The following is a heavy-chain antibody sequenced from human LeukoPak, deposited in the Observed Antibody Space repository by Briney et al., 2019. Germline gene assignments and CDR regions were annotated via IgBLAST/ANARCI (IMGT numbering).Heavy chain of an antibody. CDR1: GFTFNNYA. J-gene: IGHJ6*02. Sequence: GGSLRLSCAASGFTFNNYAMSWVRQVPGKGLEWVSAISGSGGSTYYADSVKGRFTISRDNSKNTLYLQMNSLRAEDTAVYSCAKGESSSWSYYYYGMDVWGQGTTVTVSS. CDR2: ISGSGGST. D-gene: IGHD6-13*01. CDR3: AKGESSSWSYYYYGMDV. V-gene: IGHV3-23*01.